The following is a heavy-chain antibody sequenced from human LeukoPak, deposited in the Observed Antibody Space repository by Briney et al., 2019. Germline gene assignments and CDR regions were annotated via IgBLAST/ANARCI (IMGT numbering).Heavy chain of an antibody. Sequence: SETLSLTCTVSGGSISSGDYYWSWIRQPPGKGLEWIGYIYYSGSTYYNPSLKSRVTISVDTSKNQFSLKLSSVTAADTAVYYCARDCGGDCDAFDIWGQGTMVTVSS. D-gene: IGHD2-21*02. CDR3: ARDCGGDCDAFDI. CDR2: IYYSGST. J-gene: IGHJ3*02. V-gene: IGHV4-30-4*01. CDR1: GGSISSGDYY.